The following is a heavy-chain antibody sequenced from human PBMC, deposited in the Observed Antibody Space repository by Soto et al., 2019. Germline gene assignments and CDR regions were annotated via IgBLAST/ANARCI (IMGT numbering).Heavy chain of an antibody. J-gene: IGHJ6*02. CDR2: IIPIFGTA. CDR1: GGTFSSYA. CDR3: ARHSDFWNGMDV. V-gene: IGHV1-69*06. Sequence: SVKVSCKASGGTFSSYAISWVRQAPGQGLEWMGGIIPIFGTANYAQKFQGRVTISADKSISTAYLQWSSLKASDTAMYYCARHSDFWNGMDVWGQGTTVTVSS. D-gene: IGHD3-3*01.